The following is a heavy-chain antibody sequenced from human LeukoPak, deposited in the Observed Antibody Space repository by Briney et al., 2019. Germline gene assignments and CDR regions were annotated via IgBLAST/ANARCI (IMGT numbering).Heavy chain of an antibody. CDR3: ARVDDSRSGWYHVDY. CDR2: IYYTGTS. J-gene: IGHJ4*02. D-gene: IGHD6-19*01. CDR1: GASISSNYY. Sequence: SQTLSLTCTVSGASISSNYYWSWIRQHPGKGLEWIGNIYYTGTSYYNPSLQSRLTMSVDTSKNQFSLRLSSVTAADTAVYYCARVDDSRSGWYHVDYWGQGTLVTVSS. V-gene: IGHV4-31*03.